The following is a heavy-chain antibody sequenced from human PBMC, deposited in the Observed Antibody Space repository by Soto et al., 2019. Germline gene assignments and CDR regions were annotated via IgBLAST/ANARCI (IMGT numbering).Heavy chain of an antibody. V-gene: IGHV4-39*01. Sequence: SETLSLTCTVSGGSISSSSYYWGWIRQPPGKGLEWIGSIYYSGSTYYNPSLKRRVTISVDTSKNQFSLKLSSVTAADTAVYYCACIFSGGYGYGFYYYGMDVWGQGTTVTVSS. CDR3: ACIFSGGYGYGFYYYGMDV. D-gene: IGHD5-18*01. CDR2: IYYSGST. J-gene: IGHJ6*02. CDR1: GGSISSSSYY.